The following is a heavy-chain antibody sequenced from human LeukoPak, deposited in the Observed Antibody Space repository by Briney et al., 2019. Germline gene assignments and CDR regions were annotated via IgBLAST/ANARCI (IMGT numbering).Heavy chain of an antibody. CDR1: GFTFSAYG. Sequence: GGSLRLSCAASGFTFSAYGMHWVRQAPGKGLEWVAFIRYDGGNKYFADSVKGRFTISRDNSKNTLSLQMNSLRAEDTAVYYCARDSGSGKYYYYYYMDVWGKGTTVTISS. V-gene: IGHV3-30*02. CDR3: ARDSGSGKYYYYYYMDV. CDR2: IRYDGGNK. J-gene: IGHJ6*03. D-gene: IGHD3-10*01.